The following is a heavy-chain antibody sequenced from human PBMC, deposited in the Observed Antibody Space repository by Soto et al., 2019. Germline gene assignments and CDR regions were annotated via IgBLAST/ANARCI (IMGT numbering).Heavy chain of an antibody. V-gene: IGHV1-46*01. Sequence: ASVKVSCKASGYIFTNYYIHCVRQAPGQGLEWMAIINPNGGSTNCAQEFQGRITLTRDTSTSTVYMDLSSLTSEDTAVYYCARGLSSGDKWGQGTLVTVSS. CDR1: GYIFTNYY. J-gene: IGHJ4*02. CDR2: INPNGGST. D-gene: IGHD3-10*01. CDR3: ARGLSSGDK.